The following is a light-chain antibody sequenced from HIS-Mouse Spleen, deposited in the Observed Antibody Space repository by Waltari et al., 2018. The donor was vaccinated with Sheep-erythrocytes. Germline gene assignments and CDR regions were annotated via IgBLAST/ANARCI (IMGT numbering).Light chain of an antibody. CDR2: DVS. CDR3: CSYAGSYNHV. V-gene: IGLV2-11*01. J-gene: IGLJ1*01. CDR1: SSDVGGYNY. Sequence: QSALTQPRSVSGSPGQSVTIPCPGTSSDVGGYNYVSWYQQHPGKPPNLMIYDVSKRPSGVPDRFSGSKSGNTTSLTISGLQAEDEADYYCCSYAGSYNHVFATGTKVTVL.